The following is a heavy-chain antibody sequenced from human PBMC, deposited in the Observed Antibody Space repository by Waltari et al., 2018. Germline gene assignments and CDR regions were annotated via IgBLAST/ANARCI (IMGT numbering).Heavy chain of an antibody. CDR2: WYYNGTT. CDR3: ARARDCSGSACSLAYWYLDI. V-gene: IGHV4-39*01. CDR1: GAPISSSSYY. Sequence: QLQLQESGPGLVKSSETLSLTCTVSGAPISSSSYYWGWIRQSPGTGLEGIGSWYYNGTTYYHPSCNGRVTISVDTSKKQFFLKLSSVTASDTAMYYWARARDCSGSACSLAYWYLDIWGRGTLVTVSS. D-gene: IGHD2-15*01. J-gene: IGHJ2*01.